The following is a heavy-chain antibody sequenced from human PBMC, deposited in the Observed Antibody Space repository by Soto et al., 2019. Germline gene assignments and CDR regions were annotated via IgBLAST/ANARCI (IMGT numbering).Heavy chain of an antibody. CDR1: GFTFSSYD. Sequence: PGGSLRLSCAASGFTFSSYDMHWVRQATGKGLEWVSAIGTAGDTYYPGSVKGRFTISRENAKNSLYLQMNSLRAGDTAVYYFARERIAYYYGSGSVYYYGMDVWGQGTTVTVS. J-gene: IGHJ6*02. V-gene: IGHV3-13*01. D-gene: IGHD3-10*01. CDR3: ARERIAYYYGSGSVYYYGMDV. CDR2: IGTAGDT.